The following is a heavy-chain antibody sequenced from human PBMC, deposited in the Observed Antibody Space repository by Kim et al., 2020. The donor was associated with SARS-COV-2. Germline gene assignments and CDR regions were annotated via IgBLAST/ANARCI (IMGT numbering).Heavy chain of an antibody. V-gene: IGHV3-23*01. CDR2: VSDDHST. D-gene: IGHD5-18*01. CDR1: GFTFSSSA. J-gene: IGHJ4*02. Sequence: GGSLRLSCAASGFTFSSSAMTWVRQAPGKELEWVSSVSDDHSTYYADSVKGRFTISRDNSKSTLYLQMDSLRAEDTAVYFCAKRIGYTYGNYFDYWGQGTLVTVSS. CDR3: AKRIGYTYGNYFDY.